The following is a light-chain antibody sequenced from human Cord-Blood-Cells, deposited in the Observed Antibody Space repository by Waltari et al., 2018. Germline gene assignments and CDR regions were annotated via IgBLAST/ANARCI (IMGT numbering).Light chain of an antibody. Sequence: DIVMTQSPASLAVALGARATIHCKSSQSVLYSSNNKNYLAWYQQKPGQPPKLLIYWASTRESGVPDRFSGSGSGTDFTLTISSLQAEDVAVYYCQQYYSTPITFGQGTRLEIK. V-gene: IGKV4-1*01. CDR3: QQYYSTPIT. CDR2: WAS. J-gene: IGKJ5*01. CDR1: QSVLYSSNNKNY.